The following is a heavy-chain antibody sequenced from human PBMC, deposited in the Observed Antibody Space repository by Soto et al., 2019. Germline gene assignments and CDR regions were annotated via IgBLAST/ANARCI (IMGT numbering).Heavy chain of an antibody. V-gene: IGHV3-33*01. J-gene: IGHJ6*02. CDR1: GFTFSSYG. D-gene: IGHD3-3*01. Sequence: GGSLRLSCAASGFTFSSYGMHWVRQAPGKGLEWVAVIWYDGSNKYYADSVKGRFTISRDNSKNTLYLQMNSLRAEDTAVYYCAREREGGPIWSGYYTRRPAGMDVWGQGTTVTVSS. CDR2: IWYDGSNK. CDR3: AREREGGPIWSGYYTRRPAGMDV.